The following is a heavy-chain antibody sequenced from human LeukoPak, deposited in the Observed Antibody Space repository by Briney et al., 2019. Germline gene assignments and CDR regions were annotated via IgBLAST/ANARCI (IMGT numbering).Heavy chain of an antibody. CDR2: IGVTGDT. Sequence: GGSLRLSCAASRFTFSKDDFHWVRQAPGKGLEGVAAIGVTGDTYYADSVKGRFTISREDAANSLYLQMRSLGAGDTALYYCTKEFCGSRAACAGGSYYDFWGRGALVTVSS. CDR3: TKEFCGSRAACAGGSYYDF. CDR1: RFTFSKDD. J-gene: IGHJ2*01. V-gene: IGHV3-13*01. D-gene: IGHD2-15*01.